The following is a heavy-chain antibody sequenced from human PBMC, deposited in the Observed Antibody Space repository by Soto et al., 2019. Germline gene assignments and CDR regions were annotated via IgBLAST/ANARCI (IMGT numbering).Heavy chain of an antibody. Sequence: EVQVSESGGGLVQPGGSLRLSCVASGFTFSTYPMTWVRQAPGKGLEWVSGISGSGGTAYYADSVKGRFTISRDNARNMLYLQMDSLRAEDTAVYYCAKVPLTPAWYFDYWGQGTLVTVSS. J-gene: IGHJ4*02. D-gene: IGHD1-20*01. V-gene: IGHV3-23*01. CDR3: AKVPLTPAWYFDY. CDR2: ISGSGGTA. CDR1: GFTFSTYP.